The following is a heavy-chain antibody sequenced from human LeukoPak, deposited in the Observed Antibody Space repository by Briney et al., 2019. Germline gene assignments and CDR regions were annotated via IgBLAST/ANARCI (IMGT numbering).Heavy chain of an antibody. CDR1: GFTFSSYS. CDR3: ARAGATDAFDI. D-gene: IGHD3-10*01. J-gene: IGHJ3*02. CDR2: ISSSGTTI. Sequence: GGSLRLSCAASGFTFSSYSMNWVRQAPGKGLEWVSYISSSGTTIYYADSVKGRFTISRDNAKNSLYLQMNSLRAEDTAVYYCARAGATDAFDIWGQGTMVTVSS. V-gene: IGHV3-48*04.